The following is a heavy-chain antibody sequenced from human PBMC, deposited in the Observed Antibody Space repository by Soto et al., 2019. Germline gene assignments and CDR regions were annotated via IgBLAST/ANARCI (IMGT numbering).Heavy chain of an antibody. J-gene: IGHJ4*02. CDR2: INTGNGNT. Sequence: ASVKVSCKASGYTFTTYAIHWVRQAPGQSLEWMGWINTGNGNTYYSQKMQARVTITRDTSASTAYMELSSLRSEDTAVYFCTRDYYDSSGYYPKFDYWGQGTLVTVSS. V-gene: IGHV1-3*04. CDR1: GYTFTTYA. D-gene: IGHD3-22*01. CDR3: TRDYYDSSGYYPKFDY.